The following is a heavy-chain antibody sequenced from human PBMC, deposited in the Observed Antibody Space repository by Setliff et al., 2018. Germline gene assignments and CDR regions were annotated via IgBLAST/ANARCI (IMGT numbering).Heavy chain of an antibody. V-gene: IGHV5-51*01. CDR1: GYTFINYW. Sequence: GESLKISCQGSGYTFINYWIGWVRQMPGKGLEWMGIIYPSDSDIRYSPSFQGQVTISADKSISTAYLQWSSLKASDTAIYYCARPAYSSRWYEIKGFDYWGQGTLVTVSS. J-gene: IGHJ4*02. CDR2: IYPSDSDI. CDR3: ARPAYSSRWYEIKGFDY. D-gene: IGHD6-13*01.